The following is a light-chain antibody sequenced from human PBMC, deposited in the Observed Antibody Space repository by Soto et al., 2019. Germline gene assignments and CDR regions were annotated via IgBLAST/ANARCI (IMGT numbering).Light chain of an antibody. Sequence: QSALTQPPSASGSPGQSVTFSCTGTSSDVGGYNYVSWYQQHPGKAPKLMIYDVNKRPSGVPDRFSGSKSGNTASLTVSGLQAEDEADYYCTSYAGSNNLVFGGGTKLTVL. CDR2: DVN. V-gene: IGLV2-8*01. CDR1: SSDVGGYNY. CDR3: TSYAGSNNLV. J-gene: IGLJ3*02.